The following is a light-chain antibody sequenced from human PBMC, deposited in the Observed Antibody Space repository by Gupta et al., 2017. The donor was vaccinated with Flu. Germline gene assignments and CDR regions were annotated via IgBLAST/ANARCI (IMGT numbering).Light chain of an antibody. CDR2: MAS. J-gene: IGKJ1*01. CDR1: QSISVW. V-gene: IGKV1-5*03. CDR3: QHYHTYWT. Sequence: SPSTLSASVGDRVTITCRASQSISVWLAWYQQKPGKAPKLLIYMASTLESGVPSRFSGSGSGTEFTLTINSLQPDDFATYYCQHYHTYWTFGQGTKVEIK.